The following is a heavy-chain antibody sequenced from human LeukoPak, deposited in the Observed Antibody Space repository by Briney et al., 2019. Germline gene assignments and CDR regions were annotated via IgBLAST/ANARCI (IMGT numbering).Heavy chain of an antibody. CDR2: ISSNGGST. CDR1: GFTFSNYA. Sequence: QPGGSLRLSCSASGFTFSNYATYWVRQAPGKGLEYISAISSNGGSTYYADSVKGRFTISRDNSKNTLYLQMSSLRSEDTAVYYCVKNGVYTSGWYGGYFDYWGQGTLVTVSS. J-gene: IGHJ4*02. D-gene: IGHD6-19*01. CDR3: VKNGVYTSGWYGGYFDY. V-gene: IGHV3-64D*08.